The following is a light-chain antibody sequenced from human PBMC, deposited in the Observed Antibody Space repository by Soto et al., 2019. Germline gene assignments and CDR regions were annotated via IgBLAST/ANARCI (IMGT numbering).Light chain of an antibody. J-gene: IGLJ1*01. Sequence: GGYNYVSWYQQDPGTAPKLLIYEVSNRPSGVSSRFSGSKSGNTASLTISGLQAEDEADYYCSSYTSISTFVFGTGTKVTVL. CDR1: GGYNY. CDR2: EVS. CDR3: SSYTSISTFV. V-gene: IGLV2-14*01.